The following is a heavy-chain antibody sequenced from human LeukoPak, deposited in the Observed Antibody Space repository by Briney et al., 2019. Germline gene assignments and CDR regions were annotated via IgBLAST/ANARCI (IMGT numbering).Heavy chain of an antibody. J-gene: IGHJ4*02. Sequence: GGSLRLSCAASGFTFSTYEMNWVRQAPGRGLEWVSYISSSGSATYYADSVKGRFTISRDNAKNSLYPQMNSLRVEDTAVYYCARSLVMGSTNYWGQGTLVTVSS. CDR3: ARSLVMGSTNY. CDR1: GFTFSTYE. V-gene: IGHV3-48*03. D-gene: IGHD3-9*01. CDR2: ISSSGSAT.